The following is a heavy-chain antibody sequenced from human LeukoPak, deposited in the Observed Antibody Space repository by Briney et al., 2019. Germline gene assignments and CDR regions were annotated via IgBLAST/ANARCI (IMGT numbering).Heavy chain of an antibody. CDR1: GGSSNGFY. CDR2: IYYSGIT. V-gene: IGHV4-59*01. D-gene: IGHD1-26*01. Sequence: SETLSRTGTGYGGSSNGFYRGWIGQPPGKGLDWIGYIYYSGITKYTPSLKGRVTISVDTSKNQFSLKLSSVTAADTAVYYCARGVGATPQWGQGTLVTVSS. J-gene: IGHJ4*02. CDR3: ARGVGATPQ.